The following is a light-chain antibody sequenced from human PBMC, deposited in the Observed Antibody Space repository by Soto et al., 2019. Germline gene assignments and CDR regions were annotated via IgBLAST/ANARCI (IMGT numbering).Light chain of an antibody. Sequence: EIVLTQSPGTLSLSPGERATLSCRASQSVSSSYLAWYQQKPGQAPRLLIYGASSRATGIPDRFSGSGSGTDFTLTISRLEPEDFAVYYGQQYGRSPPITFGGGTNVVIK. CDR2: GAS. J-gene: IGKJ4*01. CDR3: QQYGRSPPIT. V-gene: IGKV3-20*01. CDR1: QSVSSSY.